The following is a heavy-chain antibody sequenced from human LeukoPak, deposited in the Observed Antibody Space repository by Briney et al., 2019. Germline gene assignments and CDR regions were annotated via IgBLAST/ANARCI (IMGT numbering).Heavy chain of an antibody. Sequence: GGSLRLSCAASGFTFSSYGIHWVRQAPGKGLEWVAVISYDGSNKYYADSVKGRFTISRDNSKNTLYLQINSLRAEDTAVYYCAKDVRWQLLPYYYFDYWGQGTLVTVSS. CDR2: ISYDGSNK. D-gene: IGHD2-15*01. J-gene: IGHJ4*02. V-gene: IGHV3-30*18. CDR3: AKDVRWQLLPYYYFDY. CDR1: GFTFSSYG.